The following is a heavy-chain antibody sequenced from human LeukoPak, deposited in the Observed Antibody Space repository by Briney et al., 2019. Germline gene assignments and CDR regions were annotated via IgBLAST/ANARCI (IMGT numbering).Heavy chain of an antibody. CDR1: GFIVSGNY. V-gene: IGHV3-66*01. D-gene: IGHD3-10*01. CDR2: IYSGGST. Sequence: PGGSLRLSCAASGFIVSGNYMSWVRQAPGKGLEWVSVIYSGGSTYYADSVKGRFTISRDNSKNTLYLQMNSLRADDTAVYYCAKDGGYGSGSYYPDYWGQGTLVTVSS. CDR3: AKDGGYGSGSYYPDY. J-gene: IGHJ4*02.